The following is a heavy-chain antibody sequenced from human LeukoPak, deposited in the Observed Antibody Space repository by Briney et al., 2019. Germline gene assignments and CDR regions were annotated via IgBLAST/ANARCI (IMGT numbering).Heavy chain of an antibody. CDR3: AKDRGPYYDFWSGYYAGPSPHAMDV. CDR1: GFTFSSYA. J-gene: IGHJ6*02. Sequence: PGRSLRLSCAASGFTFSSYAMHWVRHAPGKGLEWVAVISYDGSNKYYADSVKGRFTISRENSKITLYLQMNSLRAEDTAVYYCAKDRGPYYDFWSGYYAGPSPHAMDVWGQGTTVTVSS. V-gene: IGHV3-30*04. D-gene: IGHD3-3*01. CDR2: ISYDGSNK.